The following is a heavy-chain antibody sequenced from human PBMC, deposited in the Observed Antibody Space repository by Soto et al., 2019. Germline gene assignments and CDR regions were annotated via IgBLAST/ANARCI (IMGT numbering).Heavy chain of an antibody. Sequence: QVHLVESGGGVVQPGRSLRLSCAASGFTFSNYAMHWVRQAPGKGLEWVAVISYDGSDKYNANSVKDRFTISRDNSKNTLYLQMNSLRAKDTAVYYCARDTGPNGYNYYYFGMDVWGQGTTVTVSS. V-gene: IGHV3-30-3*01. CDR3: ARDTGPNGYNYYYFGMDV. D-gene: IGHD5-18*01. J-gene: IGHJ6*02. CDR1: GFTFSNYA. CDR2: ISYDGSDK.